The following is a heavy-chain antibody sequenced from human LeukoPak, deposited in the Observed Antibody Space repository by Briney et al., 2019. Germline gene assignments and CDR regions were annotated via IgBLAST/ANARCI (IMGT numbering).Heavy chain of an antibody. V-gene: IGHV3-21*01. J-gene: IGHJ4*02. CDR2: ISSGSGYI. D-gene: IGHD2-15*01. CDR3: TRDVSRISDY. CDR1: GFTFGDYT. Sequence: PGGSLRLSCTASGFTFGDYTMSWFRQAPGKGLEWVSSISSGSGYIYYADSVKGRFTISRDNTKNSLYLQMSSLRAEDTAVYYCTRDVSRISDYWGQGTLVTVSS.